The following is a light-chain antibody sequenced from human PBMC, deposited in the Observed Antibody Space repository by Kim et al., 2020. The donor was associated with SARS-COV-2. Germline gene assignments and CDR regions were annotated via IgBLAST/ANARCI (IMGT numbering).Light chain of an antibody. CDR3: AAYTTMRALGV. V-gene: IGLV2-14*01. J-gene: IGLJ1*01. Sequence: YVCGYQQRPGWGPKLIIFEVNKRPAGVCDRVAGAKSGNTASLTISGLQAEDEADYYCAAYTTMRALGVFGTGTKVTVL. CDR2: EVN. CDR1: Y.